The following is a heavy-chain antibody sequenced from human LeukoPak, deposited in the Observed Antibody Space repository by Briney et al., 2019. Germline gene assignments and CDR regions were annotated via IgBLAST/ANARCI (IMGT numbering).Heavy chain of an antibody. J-gene: IGHJ4*02. CDR3: ATLSLHYGDSSFDY. CDR1: EFTFSSYG. V-gene: IGHV3-15*01. Sequence: GRSLRLSCAASEFTFSSYGMHWVRQAPGKGLEWVGRVKSKTDGGTTDYAAPVKGRFTISRDDSKNMLYLQMNSLKTEDTAVYYCATLSLHYGDSSFDYWGQGTLVTVSS. CDR2: VKSKTDGGTT. D-gene: IGHD4-17*01.